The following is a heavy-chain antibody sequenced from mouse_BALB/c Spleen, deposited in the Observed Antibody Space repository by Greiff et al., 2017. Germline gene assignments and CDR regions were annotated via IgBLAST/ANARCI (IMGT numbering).Heavy chain of an antibody. CDR1: GFNIKDTY. CDR2: IDPANGNT. D-gene: IGHD1-1*01. CDR3: ARWSTVVATPFAY. J-gene: IGHJ3*01. Sequence: DVKLQESGAELVKPGASVKLSCTASGFNIKDTYMHWVKQRPEQGLEWIGRIDPANGNTKYDPKFQGKATITADTSSNTAYLQLSSLTSEDTAVYYCARWSTVVATPFAYWGQGTLVTVSA. V-gene: IGHV14-3*02.